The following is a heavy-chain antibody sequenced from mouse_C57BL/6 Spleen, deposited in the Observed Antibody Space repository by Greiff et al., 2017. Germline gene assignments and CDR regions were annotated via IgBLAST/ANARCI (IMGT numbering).Heavy chain of an antibody. CDR2: IHPNSGST. V-gene: IGHV1-64*01. CDR3: ARGEVVASGYVDV. J-gene: IGHJ1*03. D-gene: IGHD1-1*01. Sequence: QVQLQQPGAELVKPGASVKLSCKASGYTFTSYWMHWVKQRPGQGLEWIGMIHPNSGSTNYNEKFKSKATLTVDKSSSTAYMQHISLTSEDSAVYYCARGEVVASGYVDVWGTGTTVTVSS. CDR1: GYTFTSYW.